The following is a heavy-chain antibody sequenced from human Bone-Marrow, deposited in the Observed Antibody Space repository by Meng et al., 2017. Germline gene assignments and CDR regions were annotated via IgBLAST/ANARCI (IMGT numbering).Heavy chain of an antibody. D-gene: IGHD3-22*01. Sequence: QVQLPESGPGPVKPSGTLSLTCTVSGGSISSTNWWIWVRQPPGEGLEWIGEIYHSGRTNHNPSLKSRVTISLDKSKNQFSLKLSSVTAADTAVYYCARESGSSRFDYWGQGTLVTVSS. CDR1: GGSISSTNW. CDR2: IYHSGRT. CDR3: ARESGSSRFDY. V-gene: IGHV4-4*02. J-gene: IGHJ4*02.